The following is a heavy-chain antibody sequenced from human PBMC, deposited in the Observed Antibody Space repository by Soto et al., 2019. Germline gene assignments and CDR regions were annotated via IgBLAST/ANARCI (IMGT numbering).Heavy chain of an antibody. CDR1: GFTFSRYA. CDR2: ITGSGHST. D-gene: IGHD2-2*01. Sequence: EVQLLESGGGMVQSGGSLSLSCAASGFTFSRYAMSWVRQAPGKGLEWVSAITGSGHSTYYADSVKGRFTISRDNSKSTLYLQMNSLRADDTALYYCAKDGSTTWNFYFDSWGQGILVTVSS. CDR3: AKDGSTTWNFYFDS. J-gene: IGHJ4*02. V-gene: IGHV3-23*01.